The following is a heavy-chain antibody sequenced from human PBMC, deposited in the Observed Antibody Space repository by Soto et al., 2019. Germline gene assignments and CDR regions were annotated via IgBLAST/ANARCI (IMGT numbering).Heavy chain of an antibody. CDR2: IWYDGSNK. CDR1: GFTFSSYG. D-gene: IGHD3-3*01. V-gene: IGHV3-33*01. Sequence: GGSLRLSCAASGFTFSSYGMHWVRQAPGKGLEWVAVIWYDGSNKYYADSVKGRFTISRDNSKNTLYLQMNSLRAEDTAVYYCARGHGYYDFWSGSNMDVWGKGTTVTVSS. CDR3: ARGHGYYDFWSGSNMDV. J-gene: IGHJ6*03.